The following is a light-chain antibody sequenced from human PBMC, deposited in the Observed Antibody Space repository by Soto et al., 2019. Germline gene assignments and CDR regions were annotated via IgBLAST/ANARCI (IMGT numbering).Light chain of an antibody. CDR1: HSVSTSY. V-gene: IGKV3-20*01. J-gene: IGKJ3*01. CDR3: QQYGGSPRLLT. Sequence: EIVLTQSPGTLSLSPGERATLSRRASHSVSTSYLAWYQQKPGQAPRLLIYGTSSRATGIPDRFSGRGSGTDFTLTIRRLEPEDFAVYYCQQYGGSPRLLTFGPGTKVEIK. CDR2: GTS.